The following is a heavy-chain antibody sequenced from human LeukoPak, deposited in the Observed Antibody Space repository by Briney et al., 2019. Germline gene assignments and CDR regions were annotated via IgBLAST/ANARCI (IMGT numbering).Heavy chain of an antibody. D-gene: IGHD3-10*02. J-gene: IGHJ6*03. Sequence: SETLSLTCTVSGGSISSYYWSWIRQPPGEALQWTGYIFFTGNTNYNPSLRSRVTISIDTSKNQFSLQLSSVTAADTAVYYCARAYYVDYYYYYMDVWGKGTTVTVSS. CDR2: IFFTGNT. V-gene: IGHV4-59*08. CDR1: GGSISSYY. CDR3: ARAYYVDYYYYYMDV.